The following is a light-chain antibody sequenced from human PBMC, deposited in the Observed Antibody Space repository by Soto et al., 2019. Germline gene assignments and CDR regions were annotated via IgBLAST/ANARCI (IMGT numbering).Light chain of an antibody. J-gene: IGKJ1*01. CDR3: LQYETYWT. Sequence: DIQMTQSPSMLSASVGDRVTITCRASQTISDWLAWHQQKPGKAPKLLIYKASSLESGVPSRFSGSGSGTEFTLTISSLQPDDFATYYCLQYETYWTFGQGTKVDIK. CDR1: QTISDW. CDR2: KAS. V-gene: IGKV1-5*03.